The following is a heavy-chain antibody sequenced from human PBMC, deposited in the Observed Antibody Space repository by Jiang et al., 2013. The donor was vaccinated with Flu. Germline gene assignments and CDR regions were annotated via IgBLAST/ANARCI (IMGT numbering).Heavy chain of an antibody. D-gene: IGHD2/OR15-2a*01. V-gene: IGHV1-69*04. CDR1: GTFSSYA. Sequence: GTFSSYAISWVRQAPGQGLEWMGRIIPILGIANYAQKFQGRVTITADKSTSTAYMELSSLRSEDTAVYYCARDPHSNPTLTTGVEFDYWGQGTLVTVSS. CDR2: IIPILGIA. CDR3: ARDPHSNPTLTTGVEFDY. J-gene: IGHJ4*02.